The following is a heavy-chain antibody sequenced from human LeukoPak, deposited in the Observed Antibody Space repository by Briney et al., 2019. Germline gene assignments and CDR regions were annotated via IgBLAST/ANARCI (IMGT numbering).Heavy chain of an antibody. V-gene: IGHV3-64*04. CDR2: VSSNVYST. J-gene: IGHJ4*02. CDR1: GFTFSTYA. D-gene: IGHD3-22*01. CDR3: ARDPYDSSWGLCYFDY. Sequence: GGSLRLSCSASGFTFSTYAMHWVRQAPGKGLEYVSSVSSNVYSTHYADSVKGRFTISRDNAKDSLYLQMNSLRAEDTAVYYCARDPYDSSWGLCYFDYWGQGNLVTVSS.